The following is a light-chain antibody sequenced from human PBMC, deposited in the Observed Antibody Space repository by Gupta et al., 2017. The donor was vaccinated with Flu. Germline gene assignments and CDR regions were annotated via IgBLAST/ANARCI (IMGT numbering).Light chain of an antibody. CDR3: PVYDSRSGRV. CDR1: DIGGKS. V-gene: IGLV3-21*02. J-gene: IGLJ3*02. Sequence: SYVLTQRPAVSAASGQTARITSGGNDIGGKSVHWYLQRSGQAPLLVVHDDDGRPSGIPALSAGTKAGTTAIPTLSMVEAGDEAYYYCPVYDSRSGRVFGGGTKLTVL. CDR2: DDD.